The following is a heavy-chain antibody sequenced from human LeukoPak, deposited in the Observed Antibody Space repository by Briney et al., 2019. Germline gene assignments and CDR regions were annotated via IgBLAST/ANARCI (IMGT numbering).Heavy chain of an antibody. V-gene: IGHV4-34*01. J-gene: IGHJ5*02. D-gene: IGHD3-10*01. Sequence: NTSETLSLTCAVYGGSFSGYYWSWIRQPPGKGLEWIGEINHSGSTNYNPSLKSRVTISVDTSKNQFSLKLSSVTAADTAVYYCAGNAWYYYGSGSYYTVNWFDPWGQGTLVTVSS. CDR3: AGNAWYYYGSGSYYTVNWFDP. CDR2: INHSGST. CDR1: GGSFSGYY.